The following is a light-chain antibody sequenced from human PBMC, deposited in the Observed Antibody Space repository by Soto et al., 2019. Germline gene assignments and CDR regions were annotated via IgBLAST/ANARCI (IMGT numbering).Light chain of an antibody. J-gene: IGKJ1*01. CDR1: QSLLYSYDNKNY. CDR2: WAS. Sequence: DIVMTQSPDSLAVSLGERATINCKSSQSLLYSYDNKNYLAWYQHKPGQPPKLLIYWASTRQSGVPDRFSGSGSGTDFTLTISRLKAEDVAVYFCLQYFGSVGTFGQGTKVEI. CDR3: LQYFGSVGT. V-gene: IGKV4-1*01.